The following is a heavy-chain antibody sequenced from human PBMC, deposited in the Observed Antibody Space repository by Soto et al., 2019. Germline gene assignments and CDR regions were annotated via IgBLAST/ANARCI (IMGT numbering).Heavy chain of an antibody. CDR1: GYSFTSYW. J-gene: IGHJ6*02. Sequence: PWESLKISCKGSGYSFTSYWISWVRQMPGKGLEWMGRIDPSDSYTNYSPSFQGHVTISADKSISTAYLQWSSLKASDTAMYYCARRPIAVAGDYYYYGMDVWGQGTTVTVSS. CDR3: ARRPIAVAGDYYYYGMDV. D-gene: IGHD6-19*01. CDR2: IDPSDSYT. V-gene: IGHV5-10-1*01.